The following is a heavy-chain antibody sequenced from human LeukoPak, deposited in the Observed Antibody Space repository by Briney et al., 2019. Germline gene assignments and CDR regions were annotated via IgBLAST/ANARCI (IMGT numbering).Heavy chain of an antibody. D-gene: IGHD6-13*01. Sequence: ASVKVSCKASGYTFTSYDINWVRQATGQGPEWMGWMNPNSGNTGYAQKFQGRVTMTRNTSISTAYMELSSLRSEDTAVYYCARGLDSSSWYRSNWFDPWGQGTLVTVSS. J-gene: IGHJ5*02. CDR3: ARGLDSSSWYRSNWFDP. CDR2: MNPNSGNT. CDR1: GYTFTSYD. V-gene: IGHV1-8*01.